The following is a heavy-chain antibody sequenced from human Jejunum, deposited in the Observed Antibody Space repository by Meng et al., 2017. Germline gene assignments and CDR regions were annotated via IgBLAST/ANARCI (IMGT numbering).Heavy chain of an antibody. CDR3: ARGGYYSFDY. Sequence: QVRLQDAGPGLVRPSETLALTCTVCRGSVISPDNQGGWARRPPGKGLGWIGYAGANFQSGTNHNPSLKSRVTISLDTSKNQFSLKLTSVNAADTAVYYCARGGYYSFDYWGQGTLVTASS. D-gene: IGHD5-18*01. J-gene: IGHJ4*02. V-gene: IGHV4-61*08. CDR1: RGSVISPDNQ. CDR2: AGANFQSGT.